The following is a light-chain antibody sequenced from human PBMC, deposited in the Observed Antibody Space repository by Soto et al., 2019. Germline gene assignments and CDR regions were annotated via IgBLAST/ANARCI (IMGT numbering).Light chain of an antibody. CDR3: QQSYSSPSWT. V-gene: IGKV1-39*01. CDR2: TAS. J-gene: IGKJ1*01. CDR1: QAIGSY. Sequence: IQLTQSPSSLAASVGDRVTITCRASQAIGSYLDWYQQKPGKAPKLLIYTASTLQSGVPSRFSGSGSGTDFTLTISSLQPEDFATYYCQQSYSSPSWTFGQGTKVDIK.